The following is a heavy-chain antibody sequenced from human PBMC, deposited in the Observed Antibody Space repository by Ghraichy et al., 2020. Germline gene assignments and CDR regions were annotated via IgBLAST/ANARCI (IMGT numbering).Heavy chain of an antibody. V-gene: IGHV1-2*06. CDR1: GYTFTGYF. Sequence: ASVKVSCKASGYTFTGYFMHWVRQAPGQGLEWMGRINPNSGGTNYAQKFQGRVTMTRDTSISTAYMELSRLRSDDTAVYYCARGPGGRYSYGSQEFDYWGQGTLVTVSS. J-gene: IGHJ4*02. CDR2: INPNSGGT. CDR3: ARGPGGRYSYGSQEFDY. D-gene: IGHD5-18*01.